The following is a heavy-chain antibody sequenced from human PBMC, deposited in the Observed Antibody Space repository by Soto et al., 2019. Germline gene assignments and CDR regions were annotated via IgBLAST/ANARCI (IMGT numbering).Heavy chain of an antibody. D-gene: IGHD3-3*01. J-gene: IGHJ6*03. CDR3: ARDPDELRFLEWSQPHYYYYMDV. CDR2: IIPILGIA. Sequence: SVKVSCKASGGTFSSYTISWVRQAPGQGLEWMGRIIPILGIANYAQKFQGRVTITADKSTSTAYMELSSLRSEDTAVYYCARDPDELRFLEWSQPHYYYYMDVWGKGTTVTVSS. CDR1: GGTFSSYT. V-gene: IGHV1-69*04.